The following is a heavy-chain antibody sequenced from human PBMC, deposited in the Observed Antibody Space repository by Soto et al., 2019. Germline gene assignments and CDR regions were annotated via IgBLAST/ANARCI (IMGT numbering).Heavy chain of an antibody. CDR1: GFTFSSYG. V-gene: IGHV3-30*18. Sequence: QVQLVESGGGVVQPGRSLRLSCAASGFTFSSYGMHWVRQAPGKGLEWVAVISYDGSNKYYADSVKGRFTISRDNSKNTLYLQMNSLRAEDTAVYYCAKDHHYYDRRTCDAFDIWGQGTMVTVSS. CDR2: ISYDGSNK. D-gene: IGHD3-22*01. CDR3: AKDHHYYDRRTCDAFDI. J-gene: IGHJ3*02.